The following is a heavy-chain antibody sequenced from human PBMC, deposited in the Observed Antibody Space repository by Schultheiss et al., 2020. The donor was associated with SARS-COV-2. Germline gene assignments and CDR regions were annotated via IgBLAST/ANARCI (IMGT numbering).Heavy chain of an antibody. CDR1: GGSISSYY. D-gene: IGHD4-17*01. J-gene: IGHJ4*02. CDR2: IYYSGST. CDR3: ARGPAYANDY. Sequence: SETLSLTCTVSGGSISSYYWSWIRQPPGKGLEWIGSIYYSGSTYYNPSLKSRVTISVDTSKNQFSLKLSSVTAADTAVYYCARGPAYANDYWGQGTLVTVSS. V-gene: IGHV4-59*12.